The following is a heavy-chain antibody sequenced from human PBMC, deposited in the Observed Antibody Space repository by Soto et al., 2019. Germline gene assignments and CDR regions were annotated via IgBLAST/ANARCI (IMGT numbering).Heavy chain of an antibody. CDR1: GLTFSSFA. Sequence: EVQLLESGGGLVQPGGSLRLSCAASGLTFSSFAMSWVRQAPGKGLEWVSSISGSGVSTYYTDSVKGRFTISRDNSKNTRYLQMNSLRAEDTAIYYCAKHLGTYSSPFDYWGQGTLVTVSS. CDR2: ISGSGVST. CDR3: AKHLGTYSSPFDY. J-gene: IGHJ4*02. D-gene: IGHD3-16*01. V-gene: IGHV3-23*01.